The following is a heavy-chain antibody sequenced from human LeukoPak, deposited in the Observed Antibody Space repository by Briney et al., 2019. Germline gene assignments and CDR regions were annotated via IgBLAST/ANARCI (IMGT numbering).Heavy chain of an antibody. Sequence: GGSLRLSCAASGFTFSSYAMHWVRQAPGRGLEWVAVISYDGSNKYYADSVKGRFTISRDNSKNTLYLQMNSLRAEDTAVYYCARGVDYYDSSGTYYYYGMDVWGQGTTVTVSS. D-gene: IGHD3-22*01. V-gene: IGHV3-30*14. CDR3: ARGVDYYDSSGTYYYYGMDV. CDR1: GFTFSSYA. CDR2: ISYDGSNK. J-gene: IGHJ6*02.